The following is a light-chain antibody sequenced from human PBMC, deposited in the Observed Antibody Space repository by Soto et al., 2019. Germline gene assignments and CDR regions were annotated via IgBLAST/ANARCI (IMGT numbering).Light chain of an antibody. CDR1: QSVSSNY. V-gene: IGKV3-20*01. J-gene: IGKJ1*01. CDR3: QQFDRSLRSWT. CDR2: GAS. Sequence: PGERATLSCRASQSVSSNYLARYQHMPGQAPRLLIYGASTSATGNPDRFSGSGSGTDFTLTISRLEPEDFAVYYCQQFDRSLRSWTFGQGTK.